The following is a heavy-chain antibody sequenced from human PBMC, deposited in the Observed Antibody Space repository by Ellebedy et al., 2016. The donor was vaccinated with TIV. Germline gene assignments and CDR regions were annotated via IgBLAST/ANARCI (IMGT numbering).Heavy chain of an antibody. J-gene: IGHJ4*02. V-gene: IGHV3-48*04. CDR1: GFTFSSYS. CDR2: INSRSSPI. Sequence: GESLKISCAASGFTFSSYSMNWVRQAPGKGLEWVSYINSRSSPIYYADSVKGRFTISRDNAKNSLYLQMNSLRAEDTAVYYCARGLGGGYTGDYWGQGTLVTVSS. CDR3: ARGLGGGYTGDY. D-gene: IGHD3-16*01.